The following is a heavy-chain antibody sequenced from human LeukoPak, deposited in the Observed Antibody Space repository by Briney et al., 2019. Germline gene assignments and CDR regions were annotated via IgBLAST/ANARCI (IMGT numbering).Heavy chain of an antibody. D-gene: IGHD3-3*01. CDR3: ARDLRFWSGRGLDY. J-gene: IGHJ4*02. V-gene: IGHV1-8*01. CDR2: VNPDSGNT. Sequence: ASVKVSCKASGYTFTNYDINWVRQATGQGLEWMGWVNPDSGNTGYAQKFQGRVTMTRNTSISTAYMELSSLRSEDTAVYYCARDLRFWSGRGLDYWGQGTLVTVSS. CDR1: GYTFTNYD.